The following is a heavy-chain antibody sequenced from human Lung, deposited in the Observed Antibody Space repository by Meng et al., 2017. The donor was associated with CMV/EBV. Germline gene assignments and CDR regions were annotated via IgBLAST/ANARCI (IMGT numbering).Heavy chain of an antibody. D-gene: IGHD3-10*01. V-gene: IGHV1-2*02. J-gene: IGHJ5*02. CDR2: INPNSGGT. Sequence: ASVKVSCKASGYTFTGYYMHWVRQAPGQGLEWMGWINPNSGGTNYAQKFQGRVTMTRDTSISTAYMELSRLRSDDTAVYYCARVYGSGINWCDPWGQGTLVTVSS. CDR3: ARVYGSGINWCDP. CDR1: GYTFTGYY.